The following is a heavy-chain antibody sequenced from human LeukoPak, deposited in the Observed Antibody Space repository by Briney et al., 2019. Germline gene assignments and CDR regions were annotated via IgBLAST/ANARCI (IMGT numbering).Heavy chain of an antibody. D-gene: IGHD6-6*01. CDR2: IIPIFDTA. CDR1: VGTFSSYA. CDR3: ASPSVAAPSYYYYYMDV. Sequence: GASVKVSCKASVGTFSSYAISWVRQAPGQGLEWMGGIIPIFDTANYAQKFQGRVTITTDESTSTAYMELSSLRSEDTAVYYCASPSVAAPSYYYYYMDVWGKGTTVTVSS. V-gene: IGHV1-69*05. J-gene: IGHJ6*03.